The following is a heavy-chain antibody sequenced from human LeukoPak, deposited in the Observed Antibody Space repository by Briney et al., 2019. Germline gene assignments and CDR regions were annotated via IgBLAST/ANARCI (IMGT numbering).Heavy chain of an antibody. J-gene: IGHJ4*02. Sequence: GGSQRLSCTASGFTFGDYAMSWFRQAPGKGLEWVGFIRSKAYGGTTEYAASVKGRFTISRDDSKSIAYLQMNSLKTEDTAVYYCTRVPDSSGYYYFDYWGQGTLVTVSS. CDR3: TRVPDSSGYYYFDY. CDR1: GFTFGDYA. V-gene: IGHV3-49*03. D-gene: IGHD3-22*01. CDR2: IRSKAYGGTT.